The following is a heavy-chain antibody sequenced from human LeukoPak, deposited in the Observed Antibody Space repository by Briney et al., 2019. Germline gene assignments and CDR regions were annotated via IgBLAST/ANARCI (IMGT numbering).Heavy chain of an antibody. J-gene: IGHJ5*02. V-gene: IGHV3-48*04. CDR2: ISSSSSTI. CDR3: AREAEEMQWQQPGEVWFDP. CDR1: GFTFSSYS. D-gene: IGHD6-13*01. Sequence: GGSLRLSCAASGFTFSSYSMNWVRQAPGKGLEWVSYISSSSSTIYYADSVKGRFTISRDNAKNSLYLQMNSLRAEDTAVYYCAREAEEMQWQQPGEVWFDPWGQGTLVTVSS.